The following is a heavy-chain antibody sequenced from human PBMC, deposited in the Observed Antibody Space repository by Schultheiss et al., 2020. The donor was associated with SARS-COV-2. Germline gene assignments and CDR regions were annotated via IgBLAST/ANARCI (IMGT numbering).Heavy chain of an antibody. Sequence: LRLSCAASGINFDDYAMHWVRQSPGKGLEWIGYFYHSGSTYYNPFLKSRVTISIDTSRNQFSLKLNSVSAADTAVYYCARVVGGPTFEAFFGMDVWGQGTTVTVSS. D-gene: IGHD1-26*01. CDR1: GINFDDYA. CDR3: ARVVGGPTFEAFFGMDV. J-gene: IGHJ6*02. CDR2: FYHSGST. V-gene: IGHV4-30-2*06.